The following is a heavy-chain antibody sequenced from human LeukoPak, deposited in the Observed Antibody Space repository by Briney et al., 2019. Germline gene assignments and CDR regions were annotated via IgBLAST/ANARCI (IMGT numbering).Heavy chain of an antibody. CDR3: ARSDTHHIHSSSWHFDY. J-gene: IGHJ4*02. CDR2: SSYSGSS. Sequence: PSETLSLTCTVSGGXIGTNYCSWIRQVPGKGLEWVGYSSYSGSSNYNPSLKSRVTISVDTSKTQFSLYLNSVTAADTAVYYCARSDTHHIHSSSWHFDYWGQGTLVTVSS. CDR1: GGXIGTNY. V-gene: IGHV4-59*01. D-gene: IGHD6-13*01.